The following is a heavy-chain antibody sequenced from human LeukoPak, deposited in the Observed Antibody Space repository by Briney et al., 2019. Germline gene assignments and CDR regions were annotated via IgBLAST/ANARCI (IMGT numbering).Heavy chain of an antibody. CDR2: INHSGST. V-gene: IGHV4-34*01. J-gene: IGHJ3*02. Sequence: PSETLSLSCADYGGSFSGYYWSWIRQPPGKGLEWIGEINHSGSTNYNPSLKSRVTISVDTSKNQFSLKLSSVTAADTAVYYCARAGARSAFDIWGQGTMVTVSS. CDR1: GGSFSGYY. D-gene: IGHD4/OR15-4a*01. CDR3: ARAGARSAFDI.